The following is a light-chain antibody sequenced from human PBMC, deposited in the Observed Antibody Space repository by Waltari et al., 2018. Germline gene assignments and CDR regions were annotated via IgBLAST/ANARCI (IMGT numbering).Light chain of an antibody. Sequence: EIVLTQSPATLSLSPGERATLSCRASQSIDNYLAWYQQKPGQAPRFLLYDASYRATGIPVRFSGSGSGTDFTLTISSLEPEDFAVYYCQQRANWPITFGQGTRLEIK. J-gene: IGKJ5*01. CDR2: DAS. CDR1: QSIDNY. CDR3: QQRANWPIT. V-gene: IGKV3-11*01.